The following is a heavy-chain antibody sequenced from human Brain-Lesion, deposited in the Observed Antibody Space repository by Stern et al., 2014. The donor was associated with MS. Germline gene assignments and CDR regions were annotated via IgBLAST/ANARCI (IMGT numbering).Heavy chain of an antibody. CDR3: ARDQRGITIFGVVTDYYYLGMDV. D-gene: IGHD3-3*01. CDR2: INPNTGST. Sequence: VQLVESGAEVKKPGASVKVSCKASGYIFTGYSIHWVRQAPGQGLEWMAWINPNTGSTKYAQTVQGRVTLSRDTSISTAYVELSSLTSDDTAVYYCARDQRGITIFGVVTDYYYLGMDVWGQGTTVTVSS. V-gene: IGHV1-2*02. CDR1: GYIFTGYS. J-gene: IGHJ6*02.